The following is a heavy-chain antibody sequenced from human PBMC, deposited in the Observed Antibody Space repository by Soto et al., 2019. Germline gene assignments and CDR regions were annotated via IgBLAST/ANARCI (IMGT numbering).Heavy chain of an antibody. CDR2: INPNSGST. Sequence: QVQLEQSGAEVKKPGASVKVSCKASGYSVTSYYMHWVRQAPGQGLEWMGIINPNSGSTTYAQKFQGRVTMTRYTSTSTVYMELTSLTSGDTAVYYCARAGIAYCSSTTCYLYYYVMDVWGQGTTVTVSS. CDR3: ARAGIAYCSSTTCYLYYYVMDV. CDR1: GYSVTSYY. V-gene: IGHV1-46*01. D-gene: IGHD2-2*01. J-gene: IGHJ6*02.